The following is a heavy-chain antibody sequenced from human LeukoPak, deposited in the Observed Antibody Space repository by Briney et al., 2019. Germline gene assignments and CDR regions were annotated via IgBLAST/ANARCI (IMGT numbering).Heavy chain of an antibody. D-gene: IGHD1-26*01. CDR2: INHSGST. Sequence: SETLSLTCAVYGGSFSGYYWSWIRQPPGKGLEWIGEINHSGSTNYNPSLKSRVTISVNTSKNQFSLKLSSVTAADTAVYYCARGRYRVVGSSRRYKAFDIWGQGTMVTVSS. CDR3: ARGRYRVVGSSRRYKAFDI. V-gene: IGHV4-34*01. J-gene: IGHJ3*02. CDR1: GGSFSGYY.